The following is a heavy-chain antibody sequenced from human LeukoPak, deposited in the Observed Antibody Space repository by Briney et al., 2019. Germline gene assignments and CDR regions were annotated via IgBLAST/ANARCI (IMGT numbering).Heavy chain of an antibody. J-gene: IGHJ4*02. Sequence: SETLSLTCTVSGGSISSYYWSWIRQPPGKGLEWIGYIYYSGSTNYNPSLKSRVTISVDTSKNQFSLKLSSVTAADTAVYYCARDFGGYGNFDYWGQGTLVTVSS. CDR1: GGSISSYY. CDR3: ARDFGGYGNFDY. V-gene: IGHV4-59*01. CDR2: IYYSGST. D-gene: IGHD3-16*01.